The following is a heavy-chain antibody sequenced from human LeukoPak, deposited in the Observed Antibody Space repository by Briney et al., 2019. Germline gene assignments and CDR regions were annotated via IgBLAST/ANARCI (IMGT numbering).Heavy chain of an antibody. CDR3: AKQIMYSSGWYGAFDI. CDR2: ISWNSGSI. Sequence: PGGSLRLSCAASGFSFDDYAMHWVRQAPGKGLEWVSGISWNSGSIGYADSVKGRFTISRDNAKNSLYLQMNSLRAEDMALYYCAKQIMYSSGWYGAFDIWGQGTMVTVSS. J-gene: IGHJ3*02. V-gene: IGHV3-9*03. D-gene: IGHD6-19*01. CDR1: GFSFDDYA.